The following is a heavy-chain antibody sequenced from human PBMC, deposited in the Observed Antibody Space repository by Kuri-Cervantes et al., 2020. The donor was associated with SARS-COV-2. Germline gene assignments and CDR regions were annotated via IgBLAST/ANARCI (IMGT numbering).Heavy chain of an antibody. CDR2: IVPIFGTT. J-gene: IGHJ4*02. D-gene: IGHD3-10*01. Sequence: SVKVSCKAPEVRFTTKSITWVRQAPGQGLEWMGGIVPIFGTTEYQKRFQGRLTLSADESTSTAYMELSSLRSVDTAVYYCARDRFPYYYGSGSYPDYWGQGTLVTVAS. CDR3: ARDRFPYYYGSGSYPDY. CDR1: EVRFTTKS. V-gene: IGHV1-69*13.